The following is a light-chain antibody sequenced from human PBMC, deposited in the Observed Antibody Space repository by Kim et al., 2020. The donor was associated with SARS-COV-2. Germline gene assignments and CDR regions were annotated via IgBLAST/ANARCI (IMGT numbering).Light chain of an antibody. J-gene: IGLJ1*01. CDR1: KVGDKY. CDR2: QDT. V-gene: IGLV3-1*01. Sequence: SVSPGQNASITCSGDKVGDKYACWYQQKPGQSPVLVIYQDTKRPSGIPERFSGSNSGNTATLTISGTQAMDEADYYCQAWDSSTVVFGTGTKVTVL. CDR3: QAWDSSTVV.